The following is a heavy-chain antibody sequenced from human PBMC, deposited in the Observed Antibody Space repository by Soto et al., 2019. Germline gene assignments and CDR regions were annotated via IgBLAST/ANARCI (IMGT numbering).Heavy chain of an antibody. J-gene: IGHJ4*02. CDR1: GFTFSSHS. D-gene: IGHD5-12*01. CDR2: IWYDGSNK. Sequence: GGSLRLSCAASGFTFSSHSMNWVRQAPGKGLEWVAVIWYDGSNKYYADSVKGRFTISRDNSKNTLYLQMNSLRAEDTAVYYCARNGPERGYSYYFDYWGQGTLVTVSS. CDR3: ARNGPERGYSYYFDY. V-gene: IGHV3-33*08.